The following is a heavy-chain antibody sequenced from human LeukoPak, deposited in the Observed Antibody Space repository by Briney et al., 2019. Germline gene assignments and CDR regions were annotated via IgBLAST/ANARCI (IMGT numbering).Heavy chain of an antibody. CDR2: INPNSGGT. J-gene: IGHJ4*02. Sequence: ASVKVSCKASGYTFTGYYMHWVRQAPGQGLEWMGWINPNSGGTNYAQKFQGRVTMTRDTSISTAYMELSRLRSDDTAVYYCARLSSQVVGATRYWGQGTLVTSPQ. CDR3: ARLSSQVVGATRY. CDR1: GYTFTGYY. V-gene: IGHV1-2*02. D-gene: IGHD1-26*01.